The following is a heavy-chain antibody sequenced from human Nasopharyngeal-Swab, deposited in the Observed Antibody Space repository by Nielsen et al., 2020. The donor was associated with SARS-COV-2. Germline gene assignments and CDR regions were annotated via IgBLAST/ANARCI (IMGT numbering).Heavy chain of an antibody. CDR1: GFTFSSYW. CDR3: VKGPPAVIHYFDY. J-gene: IGHJ4*02. Sequence: GGSLRLSCAASGFTFSSYWMSWVRQASGKGLEWVANIKQDGSEKYYVDSVKGRFTISRDNSKNTLYLQMNSLRAEDTAVYYCVKGPPAVIHYFDYWGQGTLVTVSS. CDR2: IKQDGSEK. V-gene: IGHV3-7*03. D-gene: IGHD2-21*01.